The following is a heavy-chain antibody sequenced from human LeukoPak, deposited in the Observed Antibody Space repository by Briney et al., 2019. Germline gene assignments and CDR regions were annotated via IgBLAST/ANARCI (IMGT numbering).Heavy chain of an antibody. CDR3: ARDNKRDTAMVSPSNYLKY. D-gene: IGHD5-18*01. CDR2: ISSDGSNR. Sequence: PGGSLRLSCAAPGFTFSSYAMHWVRQAPGKGLEWVAVISSDGSNRYYADSVKGRFTISRDNSKNTLYLQMNSLRAEDTAVYYCARDNKRDTAMVSPSNYLKYWGQGTLVTVSS. J-gene: IGHJ4*02. V-gene: IGHV3-30*04. CDR1: GFTFSSYA.